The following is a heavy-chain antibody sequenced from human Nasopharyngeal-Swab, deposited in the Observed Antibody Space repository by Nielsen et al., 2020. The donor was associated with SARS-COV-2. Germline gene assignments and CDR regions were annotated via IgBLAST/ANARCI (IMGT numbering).Heavy chain of an antibody. J-gene: IGHJ6*02. Sequence: GESLKISCAASGFTVSSNYMSWVRQAPGKGLEWVSVIYSGGSTYYADSAKGRFTISRDNSKNTLYLQMNSLRAEDTAVYYCARDRGGVYYYYGMDVWGQGTTVTVSS. CDR2: IYSGGST. CDR1: GFTVSSNY. CDR3: ARDRGGVYYYYGMDV. D-gene: IGHD3-10*01. V-gene: IGHV3-53*01.